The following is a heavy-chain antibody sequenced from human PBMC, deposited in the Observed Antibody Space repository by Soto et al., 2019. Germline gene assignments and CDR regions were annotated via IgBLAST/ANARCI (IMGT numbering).Heavy chain of an antibody. D-gene: IGHD3-10*01. CDR3: AKDLRVWFGELLN. V-gene: IGHV3-23*01. CDR1: GFTFSSYA. CDR2: ISGSGGST. J-gene: IGHJ4*02. Sequence: EVQLLESGGGLVQPGGSLRLSCAASGFTFSSYAMSWVRQAPGKGLEWVSAISGSGGSTYYADSVKGRFTISRDNSKNTLYMQMNSLRAEDTAVYYCAKDLRVWFGELLNWGQGTLVTVSS.